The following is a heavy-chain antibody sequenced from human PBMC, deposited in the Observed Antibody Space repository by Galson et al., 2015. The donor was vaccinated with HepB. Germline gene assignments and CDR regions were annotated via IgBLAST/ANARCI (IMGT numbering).Heavy chain of an antibody. D-gene: IGHD1-26*01. CDR2: ISYDGNKK. CDR3: AKDLAGGAIDY. V-gene: IGHV3-30*18. Sequence: SLRLSCAASGFTFSNYGMHWVRQAPGKGLEWVSLISYDGNKKYNADSVKGRFTISRDNSKNTLYLQMNSLRAEDTAVYYCAKDLAGGAIDYWGQGTLVTVSS. CDR1: GFTFSNYG. J-gene: IGHJ4*02.